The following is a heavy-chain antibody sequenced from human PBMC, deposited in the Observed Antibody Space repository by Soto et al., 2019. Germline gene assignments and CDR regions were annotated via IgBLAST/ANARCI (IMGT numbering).Heavy chain of an antibody. CDR2: ISYDGSNK. Sequence: GGSLRLSCAASGFTFSSYGVHWVRQAPGKGLEWVAVISYDGSNKYYADSVKGRFTISRDNSKNTLYLQMNSLRAEDTAVYYCAKDSSLTSLYFDYWGQGTLVTVSS. D-gene: IGHD1-1*01. CDR3: AKDSSLTSLYFDY. V-gene: IGHV3-30*18. CDR1: GFTFSSYG. J-gene: IGHJ4*02.